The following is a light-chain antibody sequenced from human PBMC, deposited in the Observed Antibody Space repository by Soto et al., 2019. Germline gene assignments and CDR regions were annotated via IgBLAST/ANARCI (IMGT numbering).Light chain of an antibody. J-gene: IGKJ5*01. V-gene: IGKV3-15*01. CDR1: QSVSNN. CDR3: QQYKNLPFS. Sequence: EVGMTQSPATLSVSPGERATLSCRASQSVSNNLAWYQQKLGQAPRVLIYGASTRATGIPARFSGTGSETDFTLTISGLQSEDSAVYFCQQYKNLPFSFCRGTRLEIK. CDR2: GAS.